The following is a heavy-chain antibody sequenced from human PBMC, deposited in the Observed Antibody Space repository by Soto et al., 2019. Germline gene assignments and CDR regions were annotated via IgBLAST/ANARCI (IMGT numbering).Heavy chain of an antibody. D-gene: IGHD3-10*01. V-gene: IGHV3-30-3*01. CDR1: EFISSTNA. CDR3: ARALLGAYYYYYGMDV. J-gene: IGHJ6*02. Sequence: QVQLVESGGAGFRPGGSRRLSGPAPEFISSTNARHGARQAQGKGLGGVAVISFDGSNKYYADSVKGRFTISRDNSKNTLYLQMNSLRAEDTAVYYCARALLGAYYYYYGMDVRGQGTTVTVSS. CDR2: ISFDGSNK.